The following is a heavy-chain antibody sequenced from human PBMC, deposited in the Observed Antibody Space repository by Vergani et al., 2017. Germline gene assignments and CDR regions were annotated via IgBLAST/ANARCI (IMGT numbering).Heavy chain of an antibody. J-gene: IGHJ1*01. CDR2: ISYDGTQK. V-gene: IGHV3-30*03. D-gene: IGHD1-1*01. Sequence: QVHLVESGGGVVQPGRSLRLSCVVSGFTSSYYGMHWVRQAPGKGLEWVAVISYDGTQKYYADSVKGRVTISRDNYKSTLYLQMNRLRTEDTAVYYCATKSCGTPGCQIGYFREWGQGTLVTVSS. CDR1: GFTSSYYG. CDR3: ATKSCGTPGCQIGYFRE.